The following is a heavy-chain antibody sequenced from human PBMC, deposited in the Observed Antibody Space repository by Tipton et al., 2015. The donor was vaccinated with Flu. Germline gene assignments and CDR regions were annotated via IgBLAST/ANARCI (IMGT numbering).Heavy chain of an antibody. CDR1: GDNVSTFSAA. V-gene: IGHV6-1*01. CDR3: ARGRDNAFDV. J-gene: IGHJ3*01. Sequence: GLVKPSQTLSLTCAISGDNVSTFSAAWNWIRQSPSRGLEWLGRAYSRFKWNFDYAESVRSRLTINVDTFKNQVSLQLSSVTPEDTSVYFCARGRDNAFDVWGQGTKVIVSS. CDR2: AYSRFKWNF. D-gene: IGHD1-14*01.